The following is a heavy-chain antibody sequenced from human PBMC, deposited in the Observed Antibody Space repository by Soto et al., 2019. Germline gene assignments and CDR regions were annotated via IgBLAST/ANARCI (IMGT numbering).Heavy chain of an antibody. Sequence: TLSLTCAVSGGSISSSNWWSWVRQPPGKGLEWIGEIYHSGSTNYNPSLKSRVTISVDKSKNQFSLKLSSVTAADTAVYYCARDRRRGVSDILTGDMSGVYGMDVWGQGTTVTVSS. V-gene: IGHV4-4*02. CDR1: GGSISSSNW. CDR3: ARDRRRGVSDILTGDMSGVYGMDV. D-gene: IGHD3-9*01. CDR2: IYHSGST. J-gene: IGHJ6*02.